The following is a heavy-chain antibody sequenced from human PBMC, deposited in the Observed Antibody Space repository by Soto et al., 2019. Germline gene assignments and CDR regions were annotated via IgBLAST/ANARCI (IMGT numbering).Heavy chain of an antibody. CDR2: MHYTGSS. D-gene: IGHD6-6*01. CDR1: GDSVTSHY. CDR3: ARERSSSSPREPSYFDY. J-gene: IGHJ4*02. V-gene: IGHV4-59*02. Sequence: SETLSLTCSFSGDSVTSHYLTWIRQSPEKGLEWIGYMHYTGSSYYNPSLKSRVTISVDRSKNQFTLKLTSVTAADTAVYYCARERSSSSPREPSYFDYWGQGTLVTVSS.